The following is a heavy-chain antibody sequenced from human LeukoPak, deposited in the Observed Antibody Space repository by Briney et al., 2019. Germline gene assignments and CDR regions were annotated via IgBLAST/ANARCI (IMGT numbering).Heavy chain of an antibody. CDR2: IYPGDSDT. D-gene: IGHD6-19*01. Sequence: GESLKISCKGSGYSFTSYWSAWVRQMPGKGLEWMGIIYPGDSDTTYSPSFQGQVTISADKSTSTAYLQWSSLKASDAATYYCARPAVAGTYHYVMDVWGQGTTVTVSS. CDR3: ARPAVAGTYHYVMDV. J-gene: IGHJ6*02. CDR1: GYSFTSYW. V-gene: IGHV5-51*01.